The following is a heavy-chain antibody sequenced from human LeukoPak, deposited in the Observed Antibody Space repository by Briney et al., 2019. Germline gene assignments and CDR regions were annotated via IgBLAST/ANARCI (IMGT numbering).Heavy chain of an antibody. D-gene: IGHD2-2*01. CDR2: ISSSSSYI. CDR1: GFTFSSYS. Sequence: GGSLRLSCAASGFTFSSYSMNWVRQAPGKGLEWVSSISSSSSYIYYADSVKGRFTIPRDNAKNSLYLQMNSLRAEDTAVYYCARAVYCSSTSCYDYYFDYWGQGTLVTVSS. CDR3: ARAVYCSSTSCYDYYFDY. J-gene: IGHJ4*02. V-gene: IGHV3-21*01.